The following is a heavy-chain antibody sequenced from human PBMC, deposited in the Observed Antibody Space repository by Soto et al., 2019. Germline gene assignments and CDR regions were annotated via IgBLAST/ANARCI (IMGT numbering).Heavy chain of an antibody. J-gene: IGHJ4*02. CDR1: GFTFSDYY. D-gene: IGHD6-19*01. CDR3: ARGSAVAV. Sequence: EVQLVESGGGLVQPGGSLRLSCAASGFTFSDYYMPWVRQAPGKGLEWVANIKLDGSEKNYVDSVKGRFTIARDNAKNSLALQRNGLRVEDTGLYYCARGSAVAVWGQGTLVLVSS. CDR2: IKLDGSEK. V-gene: IGHV3-7*02.